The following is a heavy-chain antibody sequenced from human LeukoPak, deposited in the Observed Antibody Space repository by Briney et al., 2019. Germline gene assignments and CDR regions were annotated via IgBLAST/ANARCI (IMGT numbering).Heavy chain of an antibody. CDR1: GFTFSRYS. D-gene: IGHD6-13*01. J-gene: IGHJ4*02. V-gene: IGHV3-21*01. CDR3: AKGSSWYGIYYFDY. Sequence: GGSLRLSCVASGFTFSRYSMNWVRQAPGKGLEWVSSMSISTSTFIYYADSVKGRFTISRDNAKNTLYLQMNSLRAEDTAVYYCAKGSSWYGIYYFDYWGQGTLVTVSS. CDR2: MSISTSTFI.